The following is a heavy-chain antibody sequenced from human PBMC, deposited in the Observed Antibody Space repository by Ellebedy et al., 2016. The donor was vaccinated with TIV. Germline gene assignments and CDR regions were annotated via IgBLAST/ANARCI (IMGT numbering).Heavy chain of an antibody. CDR3: ARYLDRWFDP. V-gene: IGHV4-59*08. Sequence: SETLSLTCTVSGGSISSYYWSWIRQPPGKGLEWIGYIYYSGTTYYNPTLKSRVTISVDTSKNQFSLKLSTVTAADTAVYYCARYLDRWFDPWGQGTLVTVSS. J-gene: IGHJ5*02. D-gene: IGHD2-2*01. CDR2: IYYSGTT. CDR1: GGSISSYY.